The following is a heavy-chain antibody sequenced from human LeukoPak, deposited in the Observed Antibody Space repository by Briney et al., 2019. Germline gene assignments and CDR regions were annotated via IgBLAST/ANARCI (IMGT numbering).Heavy chain of an antibody. CDR1: GFTFSNFA. Sequence: GGSLRLSCAASGFTFSNFAMSWVRQAPGKGLEWVSAISGSGDSTYYADSVKGRFTISRDNSKNTLYLQMNSLRAEDTALYYCAKDMNYDFWSGFDYWGQGTLVTVSS. J-gene: IGHJ4*02. CDR2: ISGSGDST. D-gene: IGHD3-3*01. V-gene: IGHV3-23*01. CDR3: AKDMNYDFWSGFDY.